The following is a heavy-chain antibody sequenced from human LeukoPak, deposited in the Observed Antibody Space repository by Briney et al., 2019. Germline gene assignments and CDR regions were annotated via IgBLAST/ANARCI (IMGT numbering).Heavy chain of an antibody. Sequence: SETLSLTCTVSGDSISSSRYYWGWIRQPPGKGLEWIGSMYYSGSTYYNPSLKSRVTISVDTSRNQFSLKLNSVTAADTAVYYCARASKYSSGWYLTFDFWGQGTLSASPQ. CDR2: MYYSGST. J-gene: IGHJ4*02. V-gene: IGHV4-39*01. CDR3: ARASKYSSGWYLTFDF. CDR1: GDSISSSRYY. D-gene: IGHD6-19*01.